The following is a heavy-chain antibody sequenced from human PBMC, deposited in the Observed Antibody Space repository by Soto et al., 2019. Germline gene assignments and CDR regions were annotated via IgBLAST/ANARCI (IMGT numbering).Heavy chain of an antibody. Sequence: GASVKVSCKASGYTFTSYDINWVRQATGQGLEWMGWMNPNNGNTGYAQKFQGRVTMTRNTSISTAYMELNSLRAEDTAVYYCARFPLIPTNFDWLLSRGLYFDYWGQGTLVTVSS. V-gene: IGHV1-8*01. CDR1: GYTFTSYD. D-gene: IGHD3-9*01. CDR2: MNPNNGNT. CDR3: ARFPLIPTNFDWLLSRGLYFDY. J-gene: IGHJ4*02.